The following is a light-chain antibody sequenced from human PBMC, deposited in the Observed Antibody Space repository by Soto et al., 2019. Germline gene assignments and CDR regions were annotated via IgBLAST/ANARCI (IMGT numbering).Light chain of an antibody. Sequence: DIQRPLSPSSLSASVGDRVTITCQASQDSDKYLSWYQQKPGKAPELLIYDASNLETGVPSRFSGSGSGTEFTFTISSLQPEDIATYFCQQYASLPLTFGGGTKVDIK. J-gene: IGKJ4*01. CDR2: DAS. CDR3: QQYASLPLT. V-gene: IGKV1-33*01. CDR1: QDSDKY.